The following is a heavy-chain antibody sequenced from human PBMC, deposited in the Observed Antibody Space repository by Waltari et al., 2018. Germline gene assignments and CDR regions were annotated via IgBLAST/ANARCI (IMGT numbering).Heavy chain of an antibody. J-gene: IGHJ3*02. CDR1: GFAFSRYW. Sequence: EVQLVESGGGFVQPGGSLRLSWAASGFAFSRYWMHWVRQAPGKGLVWVSRINSDGSSTSYADSVKGRFTISRDNAKNTLYLQMNSLRAEDTAVYYCARMSGSYYAFDIWGQGTMVTVSS. D-gene: IGHD1-26*01. V-gene: IGHV3-74*01. CDR2: INSDGSST. CDR3: ARMSGSYYAFDI.